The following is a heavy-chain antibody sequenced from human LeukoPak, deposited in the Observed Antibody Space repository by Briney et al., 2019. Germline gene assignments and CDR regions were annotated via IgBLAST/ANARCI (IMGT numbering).Heavy chain of an antibody. Sequence: SETLSLTCTVSGGSISSYYWSWIRQPPGKGLEWIGYIYYSGSTNYNPSLKSRVTISVDTSKNQFSPKLSSVTAADTAVYYCARAPWNYENWFDPWGQGTLVTVSS. D-gene: IGHD1-7*01. V-gene: IGHV4-59*01. CDR3: ARAPWNYENWFDP. J-gene: IGHJ5*02. CDR2: IYYSGST. CDR1: GGSISSYY.